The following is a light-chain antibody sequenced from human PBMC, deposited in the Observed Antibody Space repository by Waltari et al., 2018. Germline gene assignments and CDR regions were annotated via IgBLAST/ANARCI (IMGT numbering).Light chain of an antibody. J-gene: IGKJ2*01. CDR2: KAS. CDR1: QSINRW. CDR3: QQYSSYSRT. Sequence: DIQMTQSPSTLSASVGDRVAITCRDSQSINRWLAWYQQKPGKAPKLLIRKASYLESGVPSRFSGSGSWTEFTLTISSLQPDDFATYYCQQYSSYSRTFGQWTKLEI. V-gene: IGKV1-5*03.